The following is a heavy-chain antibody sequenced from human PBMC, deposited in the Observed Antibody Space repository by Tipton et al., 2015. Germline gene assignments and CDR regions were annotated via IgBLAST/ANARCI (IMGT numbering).Heavy chain of an antibody. V-gene: IGHV3-21*04. J-gene: IGHJ4*02. D-gene: IGHD3-10*01. Sequence: SLRLSCAASGFTFTNYSNYSMNWVRQAPGKGLEWVSSISSSGRHIYYTDSVKGRFTISRDNAKNSLYLQMNSLRAEDTAIYYCARGSLRVRGPWGQGTLVTVSS. CDR1: GFTFTNYSNYS. CDR2: ISSSGRHI. CDR3: ARGSLRVRGP.